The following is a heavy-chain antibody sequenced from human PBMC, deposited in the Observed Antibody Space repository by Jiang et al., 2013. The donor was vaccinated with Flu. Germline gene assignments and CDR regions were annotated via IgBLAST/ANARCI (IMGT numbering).Heavy chain of an antibody. CDR1: GGSFSGYY. V-gene: IGHV4-34*01. Sequence: LLKPSETPSLTCAVYGGSFSGYYWSWIRQPPGKGLEWIGEINHSGSTNYNPSLKSRVTISIDTSKNQFSLKVSSVTAADTAVYYCARGRAGTSIDWGQGTLVTVSS. J-gene: IGHJ4*02. D-gene: IGHD6-19*01. CDR2: INHSGST. CDR3: ARGRAGTSID.